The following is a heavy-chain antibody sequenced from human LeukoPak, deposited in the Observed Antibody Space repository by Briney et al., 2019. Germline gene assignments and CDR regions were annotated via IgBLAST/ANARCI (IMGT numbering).Heavy chain of an antibody. CDR1: GGSISSSSYY. D-gene: IGHD3-3*01. J-gene: IGHJ4*02. CDR3: ARGHLEWLSPFGY. Sequence: SETLSLTCTVSGGSISSSSYYWGWIRQPPGKGLEWIGSIYYSGSTYYNPSLKSRVTISVDTSKNQFSLKLSSVTAADTAVYYCARGHLEWLSPFGYWGRGTLVTVSS. V-gene: IGHV4-39*07. CDR2: IYYSGST.